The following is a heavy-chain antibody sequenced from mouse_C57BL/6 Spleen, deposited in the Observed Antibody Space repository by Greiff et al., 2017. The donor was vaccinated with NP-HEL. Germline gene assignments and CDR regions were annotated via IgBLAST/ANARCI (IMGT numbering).Heavy chain of an antibody. Sequence: QVQLKQPGAELVMPGASVKLSCKASGYTFTSYWMHWVKQRPGHGLEWIGEIDPSDSFTNYNQKFTGKSTLTVDKTSSTAYMQLSSLTSEYSAVYYCARGYDYDENWYFDVWGTGTTVTVAS. V-gene: IGHV1-69*01. J-gene: IGHJ1*03. CDR1: GYTFTSYW. CDR3: ARGYDYDENWYFDV. CDR2: IDPSDSFT. D-gene: IGHD2-4*01.